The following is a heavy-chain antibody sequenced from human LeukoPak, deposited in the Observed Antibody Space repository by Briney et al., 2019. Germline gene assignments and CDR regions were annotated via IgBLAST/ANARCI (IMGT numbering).Heavy chain of an antibody. CDR3: ARSGDSSSFLPDSSGWYVRLQTPRTDFDY. V-gene: IGHV4-39*07. Sequence: PSETLSLTCTVSGGSISTSNYYWGWVRQPPGKALEWIGNIFYSGSTYYSPSLKSRVTISVDTSKNQFSLKLSSVTAADTAVYYCARSGDSSSFLPDSSGWYVRLQTPRTDFDYWGQGTLVTVSS. D-gene: IGHD6-19*01. J-gene: IGHJ4*02. CDR1: GGSISTSNYY. CDR2: IFYSGST.